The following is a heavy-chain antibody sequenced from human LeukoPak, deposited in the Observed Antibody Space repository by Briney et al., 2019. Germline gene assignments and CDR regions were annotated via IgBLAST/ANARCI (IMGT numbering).Heavy chain of an antibody. CDR1: GGSIRSYY. J-gene: IGHJ4*02. Sequence: KPSETLSLTCTVSGGSIRSYYWSWIRQPPGKGLEWIGYIYYSGSTNYNPSLKSRVTISVDTSKNQFSLKLSSVTAADTAVYYCARVYQGDWGQGTLVTVSS. CDR3: ARVYQGD. CDR2: IYYSGST. V-gene: IGHV4-59*01. D-gene: IGHD2-2*01.